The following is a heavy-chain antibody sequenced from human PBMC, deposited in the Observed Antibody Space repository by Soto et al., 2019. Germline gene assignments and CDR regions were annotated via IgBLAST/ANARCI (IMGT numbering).Heavy chain of an antibody. V-gene: IGHV1-46*01. CDR2: IDTRGGSA. CDR1: GYTFTRYN. Sequence: QSQLVQSGAEVKKPGASANISCKASGYTFTRYNIHWVRQAPGQWLEWMGIIDTRGGSADYTQRFQGRVTMTRDTSTGTVYMEVSSLGSEDTAVYYCARDLPNDLVRGSLDIWGQGTLVTVSS. D-gene: IGHD1-1*01. CDR3: ARDLPNDLVRGSLDI. J-gene: IGHJ3*02.